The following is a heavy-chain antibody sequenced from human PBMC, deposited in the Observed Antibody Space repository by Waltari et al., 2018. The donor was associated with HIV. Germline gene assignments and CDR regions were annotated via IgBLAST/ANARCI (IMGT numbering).Heavy chain of an antibody. CDR3: ATSWGYCGSGRCFYPFEY. J-gene: IGHJ4*02. CDR1: ALSFTRVS. Sequence: EVHLLESGGGTVPSGEFLTLSCVASALSFTRVSMACVRQAAGKGLEWVGSLTGSISDVFYADSVRGRFTISRDNSEKTLFLQMNSLGAEDTATYFCATSWGYCGSGRCFYPFEYWGPGTLVTVSS. D-gene: IGHD2-2*01. V-gene: IGHV3-23*01. CDR2: LTGSISDV.